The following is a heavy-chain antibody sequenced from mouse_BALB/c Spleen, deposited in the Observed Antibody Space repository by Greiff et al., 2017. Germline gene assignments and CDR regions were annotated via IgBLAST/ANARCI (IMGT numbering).Heavy chain of an antibody. CDR2: ISSGSSTI. Sequence: EVKLMESGGGLVQPGGSRKLSCAASGFTFSSFGMHWVRQAPEKGLEWVAYISSGSSTIYYADTVKGRFTISRDNPKNTLFLQMTSLRSEDTAMYYCARSPYDYAMDYWGQGTSVTVSS. CDR3: ARSPYDYAMDY. V-gene: IGHV5-17*02. J-gene: IGHJ4*01. CDR1: GFTFSSFG. D-gene: IGHD2-12*01.